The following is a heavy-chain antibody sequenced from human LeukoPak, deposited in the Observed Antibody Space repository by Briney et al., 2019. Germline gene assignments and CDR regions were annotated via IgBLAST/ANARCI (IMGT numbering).Heavy chain of an antibody. CDR2: IYYSGST. J-gene: IGHJ3*02. CDR1: GGSISSSSYY. CDR3: ARGGVYSGYDLGAFDI. Sequence: SETLSLTCTVSGGSISSSSYYWGWIRQPPGKGLEWIGSIYYSGSTYYNPSLKSRVTISVDTSKNQFSLKLSSVTAADTAVYYCARGGVYSGYDLGAFDIWGQGTMVTVSS. V-gene: IGHV4-39*07. D-gene: IGHD5-12*01.